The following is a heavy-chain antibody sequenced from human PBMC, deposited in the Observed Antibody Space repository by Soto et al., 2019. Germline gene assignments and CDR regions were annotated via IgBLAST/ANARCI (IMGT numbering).Heavy chain of an antibody. CDR2: INHSGST. J-gene: IGHJ6*02. CDR1: GGSFSGYY. V-gene: IGHV4-34*01. Sequence: SETLSLTCAVYGGSFSGYYWSWIRQPPGKGLEWIGEINHSGSTNYNPSLKSRVTISVDTSKNQFSLKLSSVTAADTAVYYCARRRPYYYYYGMDVWGQGTTVTVSS. CDR3: ARRRPYYYYYGMDV.